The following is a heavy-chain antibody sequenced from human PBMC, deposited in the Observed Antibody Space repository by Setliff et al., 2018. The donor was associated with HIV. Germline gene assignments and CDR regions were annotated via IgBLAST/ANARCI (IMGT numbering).Heavy chain of an antibody. CDR3: AIDNRGGVGTPYYFDY. D-gene: IGHD1-26*01. CDR2: FDPELGET. CDR1: GYTLSKLS. J-gene: IGHJ4*02. Sequence: ASVKVSCKVSGYTLSKLSMHWVRQAPEKGLEWMGGFDPELGETLFAQKFRGRLTMTEDTSTDTAYMELTSLRSDDTAIYYCAIDNRGGVGTPYYFDYWGQGTLVTVS. V-gene: IGHV1-24*01.